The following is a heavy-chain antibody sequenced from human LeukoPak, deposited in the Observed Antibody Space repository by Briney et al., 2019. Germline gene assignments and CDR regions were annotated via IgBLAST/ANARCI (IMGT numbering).Heavy chain of an antibody. D-gene: IGHD6-13*01. J-gene: IGHJ1*01. Sequence: SETLSLTCGVSGGSLVGYYWSWIRQSPGKGLEWIGEIIHTGGTNRNPSLKGRVTISIDTSKNQFSLKLTSVTAADTAVYYCARAYSSSVCFQHWGQGTLVTVSS. CDR1: GGSLVGYY. CDR3: ARAYSSSVCFQH. V-gene: IGHV4-34*12. CDR2: IIHTGGT.